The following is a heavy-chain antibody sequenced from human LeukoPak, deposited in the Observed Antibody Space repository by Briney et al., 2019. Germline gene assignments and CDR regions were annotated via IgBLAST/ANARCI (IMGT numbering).Heavy chain of an antibody. CDR2: INAGNGNT. CDR3: ARSQHTVTNWVSPFQH. Sequence: ASVKVSCKASGYTFTSYAMHWVRQAPGQRLEWMGWINAGNGNTKYSQKFQGRVTITRDTSASTAYMELSSLRSEDTAVYYCARSQHTVTNWVSPFQHWGQGTLVTVSS. CDR1: GYTFTSYA. D-gene: IGHD4-17*01. J-gene: IGHJ1*01. V-gene: IGHV1-3*01.